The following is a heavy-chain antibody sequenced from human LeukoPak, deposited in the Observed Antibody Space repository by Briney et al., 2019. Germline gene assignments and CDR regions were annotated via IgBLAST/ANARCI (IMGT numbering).Heavy chain of an antibody. CDR3: ARYKPQTYYYDSSGPGGAFDI. D-gene: IGHD3-22*01. CDR2: ISAYNGNT. V-gene: IGHV1-18*01. J-gene: IGHJ3*02. Sequence: ASVKVSCKASGYTFTSYGISWVRQAPGRGLEWMGWISAYNGNTNYAQKLQGRVTMTTDTSTSTAYMELRSLRSDDTALYYCARYKPQTYYYDSSGPGGAFDIWGQGTMVTVSS. CDR1: GYTFTSYG.